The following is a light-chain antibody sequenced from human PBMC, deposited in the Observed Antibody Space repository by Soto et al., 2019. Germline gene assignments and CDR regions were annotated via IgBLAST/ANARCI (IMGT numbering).Light chain of an antibody. V-gene: IGKV4-1*01. CDR2: WAS. J-gene: IGKJ3*01. CDR1: QSVFYSSNNKNC. CDR3: QQYYSTPFT. Sequence: DIVMTQSPDSLAVSLGERATINCNSTQSVFYSSNNKNCLAWYQQKPGQPPKLLIYWASTRESGVPDRFSGSGSGTDFTFTISSLQTEDVAVYYCQQYYSTPFTFGPGTNVDIK.